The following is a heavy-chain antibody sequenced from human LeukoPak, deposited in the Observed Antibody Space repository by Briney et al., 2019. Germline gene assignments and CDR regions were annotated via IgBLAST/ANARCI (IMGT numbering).Heavy chain of an antibody. CDR2: IKSKTAGATT. Sequence: GGSLRLSCAASGFTFSNAWMSWVRQGPGKGLEWVGHIKSKTAGATTDYAAPVKGRFTISRDDSKNTLYLQMNSLKTEDTAVYYCTTVWRYWGQGTLVTVSS. CDR3: TTVWRY. J-gene: IGHJ4*02. CDR1: GFTFSNAW. V-gene: IGHV3-15*01. D-gene: IGHD3-16*01.